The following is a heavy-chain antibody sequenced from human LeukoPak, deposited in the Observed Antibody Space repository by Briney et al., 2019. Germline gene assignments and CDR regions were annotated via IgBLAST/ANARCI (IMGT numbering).Heavy chain of an antibody. CDR3: ASPASDRYYYGSGSYYNLRLDY. D-gene: IGHD3-10*01. J-gene: IGHJ4*02. CDR1: GYTFTGYY. Sequence: GASVKVSCKASGYTFTGYYMHWVRQAPGQGLEWMGWINPNSGGTNYAQKFQGRVTMTRDTSISAAYMELSRLRSDDTAVYYCASPASDRYYYGSGSYYNLRLDYWGQGTLVTVSS. V-gene: IGHV1-2*02. CDR2: INPNSGGT.